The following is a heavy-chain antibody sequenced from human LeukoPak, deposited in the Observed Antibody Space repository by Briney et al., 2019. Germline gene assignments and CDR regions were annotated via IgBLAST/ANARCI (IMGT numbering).Heavy chain of an antibody. V-gene: IGHV3-74*01. CDR1: GFTLSNYW. CDR2: INSDGRST. J-gene: IGHJ5*02. D-gene: IGHD3-22*01. Sequence: PGGSLRLSCAASGFTLSNYWMHWVRQVPGKGLVWVSRINSDGRSTHYADSVKGRFTISRDDAKNTLYLQMSSLRAEDTAVYYCARDYFDGNQGNWFGPWGQGTLVTVSS. CDR3: ARDYFDGNQGNWFGP.